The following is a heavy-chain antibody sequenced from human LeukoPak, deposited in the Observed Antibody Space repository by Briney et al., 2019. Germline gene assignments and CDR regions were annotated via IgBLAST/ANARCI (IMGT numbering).Heavy chain of an antibody. CDR1: GYTFTSYG. Sequence: ASVKVSCKASGYTFTSYGISWVRQAPGQGLEWMGWISAYNGNTNYAQKLQGRVTMTTDTSTSTAYMELRSLRSDDTAVYYCARGSTSIVGATLTDYWGQGTLVTVSS. D-gene: IGHD1-26*01. V-gene: IGHV1-18*01. CDR3: ARGSTSIVGATLTDY. CDR2: ISAYNGNT. J-gene: IGHJ4*02.